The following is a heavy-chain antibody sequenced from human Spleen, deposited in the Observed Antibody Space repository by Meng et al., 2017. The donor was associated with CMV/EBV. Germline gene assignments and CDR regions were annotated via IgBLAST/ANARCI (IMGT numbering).Heavy chain of an antibody. D-gene: IGHD3-3*01. J-gene: IGHJ6*02. V-gene: IGHV1-69*16. CDR2: IVPIRSTE. Sequence: ISRVGQGPGKGLGVMGGIVPIRSTENYAQKFKGRVTITTDESMSTAYMELSSLRSEDTAVYYCATALRFLEWFSLGFYYYGMDVWGQGTTVTVSS. CDR3: ATALRFLEWFSLGFYYYGMDV.